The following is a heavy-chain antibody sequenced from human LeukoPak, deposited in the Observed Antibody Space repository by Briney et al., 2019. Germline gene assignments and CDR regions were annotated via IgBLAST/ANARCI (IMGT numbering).Heavy chain of an antibody. V-gene: IGHV4-59*05. D-gene: IGHD4-17*01. CDR3: ARQYDYGHFDY. Sequence: PSETLSLTCTVSGGSISSYYWSWIRQPPGKGLEWIGSIYYSGSPYYNPSLKSRVTISVDTSKNQFSLKLSSVTAADTAVYYCARQYDYGHFDYWGQGTLVTVSS. CDR1: GGSISSYY. J-gene: IGHJ4*02. CDR2: IYYSGSP.